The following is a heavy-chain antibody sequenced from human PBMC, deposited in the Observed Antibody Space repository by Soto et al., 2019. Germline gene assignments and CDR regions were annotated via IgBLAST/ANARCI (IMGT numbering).Heavy chain of an antibody. J-gene: IGHJ4*01. CDR1: GASIGASY. CDR2: IFYSGST. D-gene: IGHD2-21*02. Sequence: SETLSLTCTVSGASIGASYWSWIRQSPGKGLEWMGYIFYSGSTNYNPALNSRVSMTVDSSKNQVSLTLSSVTAADTAVYYCAKVSTVTQHDFWGHGMLVTVSS. V-gene: IGHV4-59*01. CDR3: AKVSTVTQHDF.